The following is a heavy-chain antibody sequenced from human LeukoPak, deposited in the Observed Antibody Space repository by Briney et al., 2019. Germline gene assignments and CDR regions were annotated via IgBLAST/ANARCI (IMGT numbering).Heavy chain of an antibody. Sequence: PSETLSLTCTVSGGSISSYYWNWIRQPAGKGLEWIGRIYTSGSTNYNPSLKSRVIMSVDTSKNQFSLKLSSVTAADTAIYYCALLSGFHPYYYYYMDVWGKGTTVTVSS. CDR2: IYTSGST. D-gene: IGHD1-26*01. CDR1: GGSISSYY. V-gene: IGHV4-4*07. J-gene: IGHJ6*03. CDR3: ALLSGFHPYYYYYMDV.